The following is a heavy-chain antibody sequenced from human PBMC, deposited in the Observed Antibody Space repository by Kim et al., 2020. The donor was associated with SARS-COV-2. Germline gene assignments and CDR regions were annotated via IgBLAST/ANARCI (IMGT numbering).Heavy chain of an antibody. CDR3: ARDKQWLVDY. J-gene: IGHJ4*02. Sequence: GGSLRLSCAASGFTFSSYGMHWVRQAPGRGLEWVAFLWYDGRNKYYADSVKGRFTISRDNSKNTVYLQMNSLRDEDTAVYYCARDKQWLVDYWGQGTLVTVSS. D-gene: IGHD6-19*01. CDR1: GFTFSSYG. CDR2: LWYDGRNK. V-gene: IGHV3-33*01.